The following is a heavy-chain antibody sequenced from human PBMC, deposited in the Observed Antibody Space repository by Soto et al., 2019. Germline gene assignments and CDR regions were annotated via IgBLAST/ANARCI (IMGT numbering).Heavy chain of an antibody. CDR1: GYTFTSYY. CDR3: ARDGADCGGDCYSAFDI. CDR2: INPSGGST. V-gene: IGHV1-46*01. J-gene: IGHJ3*02. Sequence: QVQLVQSGAEVKKPGASVKVSCKASGYTFTSYYMHWVRQAPGQGLEWMGIINPSGGSTSYAQKFQGRVTMTRDTSTSTVYMELSSLRSEDTAVYYCARDGADCGGDCYSAFDIWGQGTMVTVSS. D-gene: IGHD2-21*02.